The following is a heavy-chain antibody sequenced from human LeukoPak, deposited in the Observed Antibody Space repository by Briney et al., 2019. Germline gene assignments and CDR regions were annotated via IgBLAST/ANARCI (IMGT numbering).Heavy chain of an antibody. Sequence: GGSLRLSCAASGFTFDFYWMSWVRQAPGKGLEWVANIRQDGTDKYYVDSVEGRFTISRDNAKNSLYLQMNSLRAEDTAVYYCARAGPWVSSVDSVLQYNYHMDVWGKGTTVTVSS. D-gene: IGHD5/OR15-5a*01. V-gene: IGHV3-7*01. CDR3: ARAGPWVSSVDSVLQYNYHMDV. J-gene: IGHJ6*03. CDR1: GFTFDFYW. CDR2: IRQDGTDK.